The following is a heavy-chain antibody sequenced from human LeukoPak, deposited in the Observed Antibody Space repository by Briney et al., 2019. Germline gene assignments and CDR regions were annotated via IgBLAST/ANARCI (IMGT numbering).Heavy chain of an antibody. CDR1: GFTFDDYA. J-gene: IGHJ5*02. V-gene: IGHV3-9*01. CDR3: AKANDNGGYYDSSGYYFLTGNWFDP. Sequence: GRSLRLSCAASGFTFDDYAMHWVRQAPGKGLEWVSGISWNSGSIGYADSVKGRFTISRDNAKNSLYLQMNSLRAEDTALYYCAKANDNGGYYDSSGYYFLTGNWFDPWGQGTLVTVSS. CDR2: ISWNSGSI. D-gene: IGHD3-22*01.